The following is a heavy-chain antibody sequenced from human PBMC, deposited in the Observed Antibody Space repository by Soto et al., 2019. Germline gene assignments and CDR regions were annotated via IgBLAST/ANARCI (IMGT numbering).Heavy chain of an antibody. Sequence: ASVKIASTSSGYTFTNSGISWVRQAPGQRLEWMGWINTYNGNTNHAQELQGRVTMTTDTSTSTAYMELRSLRSDDTAVYFCARGLGSGTYYNQYTWLNPWCQGTLVTVSS. CDR3: ARGLGSGTYYNQYTWLNP. J-gene: IGHJ5*02. V-gene: IGHV1-18*01. CDR1: GYTFTNSG. D-gene: IGHD3-10*01. CDR2: INTYNGNT.